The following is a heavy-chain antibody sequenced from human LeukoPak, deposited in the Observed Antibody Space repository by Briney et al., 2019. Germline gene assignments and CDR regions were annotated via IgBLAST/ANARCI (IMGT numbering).Heavy chain of an antibody. D-gene: IGHD4/OR15-4a*01. Sequence: SSETLSLTCTVSGYSISSGYYWGWIRQPPGKGLEWIGSIYHSGSTYYNPSLKSRVTMSVDTSKNQFSLKLSSVTAADTAVYYCAGGLWRGPPFDYWGQGTLVTVSS. CDR2: IYHSGST. V-gene: IGHV4-38-2*02. CDR1: GYSISSGYY. CDR3: AGGLWRGPPFDY. J-gene: IGHJ4*02.